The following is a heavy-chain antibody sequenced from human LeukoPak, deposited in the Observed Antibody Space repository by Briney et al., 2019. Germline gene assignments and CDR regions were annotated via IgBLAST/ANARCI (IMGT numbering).Heavy chain of an antibody. Sequence: GGSLRLSCAASGFTFSDYYMSWVRQAPGKGLEWVSAISGSGGSTYYADSVKGRFTISRDNSKNTLYLQMNSLRAEDTAVYYCAKDRTMIVVATGDAFDIWGQGTMVTVSS. J-gene: IGHJ3*02. V-gene: IGHV3-23*01. CDR1: GFTFSDYY. D-gene: IGHD3-22*01. CDR3: AKDRTMIVVATGDAFDI. CDR2: ISGSGGST.